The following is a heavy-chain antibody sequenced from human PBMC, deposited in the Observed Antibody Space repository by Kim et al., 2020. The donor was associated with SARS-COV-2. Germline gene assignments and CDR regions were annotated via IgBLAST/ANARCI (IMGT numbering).Heavy chain of an antibody. CDR3: ARDGVTEFSDYGMDV. V-gene: IGHV4-31*03. D-gene: IGHD3-10*01. Sequence: SETLSLTCTVSGGSISSGGYYWSWIRQHPGKGLEWIGYIYYSGSTYYNPSLKSRVTISVDTSKNQFSLKLSSVTAADTAVYYCARDGVTEFSDYGMDVWGQGTTVTVSS. CDR2: IYYSGST. CDR1: GGSISSGGYY. J-gene: IGHJ6*02.